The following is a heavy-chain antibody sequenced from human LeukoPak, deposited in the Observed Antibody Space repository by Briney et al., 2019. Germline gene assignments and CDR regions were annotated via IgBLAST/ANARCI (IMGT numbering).Heavy chain of an antibody. CDR3: VGTIASRGSEY. J-gene: IGHJ4*02. Sequence: GGSLRLSCAASGFTFSSYWMNWVRQAPGKGLVWVSRIASDGSSTTYADSVKGRFSISRDNAKNTLYLQMNSLRVDDTAMYYCVGTIASRGSEYWGQGALVTVSS. CDR2: IASDGSST. CDR1: GFTFSSYW. D-gene: IGHD6-6*01. V-gene: IGHV3-74*01.